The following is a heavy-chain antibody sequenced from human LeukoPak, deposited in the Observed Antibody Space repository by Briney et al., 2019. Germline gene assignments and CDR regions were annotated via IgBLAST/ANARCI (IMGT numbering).Heavy chain of an antibody. CDR1: GFTFSSYS. Sequence: PGGSLRLSCAASGFTFSSYSMNWVRQAPGKGLEWVSSISSSSSYIYYADSVKGRFTISRDNAKNSLYLQMNSLRAEDTAVYYCARGGVWYSSSSGDAFDIWGQGTMVTISS. CDR3: ARGGVWYSSSSGDAFDI. CDR2: ISSSSSYI. V-gene: IGHV3-21*01. J-gene: IGHJ3*02. D-gene: IGHD6-6*01.